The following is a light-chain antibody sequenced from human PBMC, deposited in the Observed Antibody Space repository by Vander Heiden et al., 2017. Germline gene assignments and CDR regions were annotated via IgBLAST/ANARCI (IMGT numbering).Light chain of an antibody. Sequence: QAPRLLIYGASSRATGIPDRFSGSGSGTDFTLTSSRLEPEDFAVYYWQQDRRSHFFGHGTKVDIK. CDR3: QQDRRSHF. J-gene: IGKJ3*01. CDR2: GAS. V-gene: IGKV3-20*01.